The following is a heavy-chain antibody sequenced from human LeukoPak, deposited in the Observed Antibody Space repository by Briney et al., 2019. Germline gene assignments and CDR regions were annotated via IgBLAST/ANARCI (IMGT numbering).Heavy chain of an antibody. V-gene: IGHV3-33*01. CDR1: GFTFSSYG. J-gene: IGHJ4*02. D-gene: IGHD1-1*01. Sequence: GGSLRLSCAASGFTFSSYGMHWVRQAPGKGLEWVAVIWFDGSNNYYADSVKGRFTISRDNSKNTLSLQMNSLRVEDTAVYYCTREAGTTPFDYWGQGILVTVSS. CDR3: TREAGTTPFDY. CDR2: IWFDGSNN.